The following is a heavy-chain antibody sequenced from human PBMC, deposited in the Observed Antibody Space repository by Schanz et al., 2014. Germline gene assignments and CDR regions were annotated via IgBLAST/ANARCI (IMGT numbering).Heavy chain of an antibody. D-gene: IGHD1-26*01. V-gene: IGHV1-2*02. CDR3: ARDRDQWDGNYLDY. CDR1: GYTLTAYY. J-gene: IGHJ4*02. CDR2: INPDSGGT. Sequence: QVQLVQSGAEVKKPGASVKVSCKASGYTLTAYYMHWVRQAPGQGLEWMGWINPDSGGTNYAQKFQGRVTMTRETSISTVYMELSSLRSEDTAVYYCARDRDQWDGNYLDYWGQGTLVTVSS.